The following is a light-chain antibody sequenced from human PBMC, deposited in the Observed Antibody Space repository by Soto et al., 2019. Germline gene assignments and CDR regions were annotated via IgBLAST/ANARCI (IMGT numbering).Light chain of an antibody. CDR1: QSISNW. CDR3: QHYKSYPWT. CDR2: DAS. V-gene: IGKV1-5*01. J-gene: IGKJ1*01. Sequence: DIQMTQSPPTLSASVGQRVTITCRASQSISNWLAWYQQKPGKAPNLLIYDASSLESGVPSRFSGSRSGTEFTLTISSLQPDDFATYYCQHYKSYPWTFGQGTKVDIK.